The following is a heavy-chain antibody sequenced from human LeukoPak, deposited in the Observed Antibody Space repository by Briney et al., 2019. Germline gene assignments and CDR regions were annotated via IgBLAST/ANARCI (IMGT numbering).Heavy chain of an antibody. J-gene: IGHJ4*02. CDR3: ARASSGYPHYYFDP. V-gene: IGHV3-30-3*01. CDR2: ISYDGSIK. D-gene: IGHD3-22*01. Sequence: GRSLRLSCAASGFTFSSYAMHWVRQAPGKGLEWVAVISYDGSIKYYADSVKGRFTTSRDNSKNMLYLQMNSLSAEDTAVYYCARASSGYPHYYFDPWGQGTLVTVSS. CDR1: GFTFSSYA.